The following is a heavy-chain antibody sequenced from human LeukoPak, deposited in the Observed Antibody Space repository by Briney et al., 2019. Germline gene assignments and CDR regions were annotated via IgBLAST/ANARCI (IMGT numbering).Heavy chain of an antibody. CDR1: GFILSSYS. Sequence: AGGSLRLSCAASGFILSSYSMHWVRQAPGKGLEWVSSISSSSSYIYYPDSVKGRFTISRDNAKNSLYLQMNSLRAEDTAVYYCARGRDCSSISCYANWFDPWGQGTLVTVSS. J-gene: IGHJ5*02. CDR2: ISSSSSYI. V-gene: IGHV3-21*01. D-gene: IGHD2-2*01. CDR3: ARGRDCSSISCYANWFDP.